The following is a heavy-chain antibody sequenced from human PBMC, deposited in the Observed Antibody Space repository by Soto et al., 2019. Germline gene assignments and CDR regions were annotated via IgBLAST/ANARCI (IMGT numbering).Heavy chain of an antibody. CDR1: GGTFSSYA. Sequence: ASVKVSCKASGGTFSSYAISWVRQAPGQGLEWMGGIIPIFGTANYAQKFQGRVTITADESTSTAYMELSSLRSEDTAVYYCAREISLTGDGICFDYWGQGTLVTVSS. V-gene: IGHV1-69*13. CDR3: AREISLTGDGICFDY. J-gene: IGHJ4*02. D-gene: IGHD7-27*01. CDR2: IIPIFGTA.